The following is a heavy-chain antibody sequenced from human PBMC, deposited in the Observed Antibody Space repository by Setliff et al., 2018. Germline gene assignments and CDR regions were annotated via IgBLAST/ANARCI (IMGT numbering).Heavy chain of an antibody. D-gene: IGHD3-16*02. CDR2: IKQDGSEK. CDR1: RFSFSSYW. Sequence: PGESLKISCAASRFSFSSYWMSWVRQAPGKGLEWVANIKQDGSEKYYVDSVKGRFTISRDNAKDSLYLQMNSLRAEDTAVYYCAREIRLGELSFCASDIWGQGTMVTVSS. J-gene: IGHJ3*02. CDR3: AREIRLGELSFCASDI. V-gene: IGHV3-7*01.